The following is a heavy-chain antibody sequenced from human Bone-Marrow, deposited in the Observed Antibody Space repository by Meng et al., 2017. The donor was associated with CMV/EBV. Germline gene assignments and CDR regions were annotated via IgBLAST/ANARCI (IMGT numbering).Heavy chain of an antibody. CDR2: IRSNTYGGTA. D-gene: IGHD3-9*01. CDR3: ARDGYYDILAGLNYYYYYGMDV. V-gene: IGHV3-49*04. CDR1: GFIFGDYA. Sequence: GGSLRLSCTASGFIFGDYAVTWVRQAPGKGLEWVGFIRSNTYGGTAEYAASVKGRFTISRDNAKNSLYLQMNSLRAEDTAVYYCARDGYYDILAGLNYYYYYGMDVWGQGTTVTVSS. J-gene: IGHJ6*02.